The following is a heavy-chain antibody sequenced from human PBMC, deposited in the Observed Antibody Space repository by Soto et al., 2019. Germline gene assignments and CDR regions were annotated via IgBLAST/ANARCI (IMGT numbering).Heavy chain of an antibody. J-gene: IGHJ3*02. CDR2: IYRGGST. D-gene: IGHD2-15*01. V-gene: IGHV3-53*01. CDR3: ASGLVVVAANHDAFDI. Sequence: VQLVESGGGLIQPGGSLRLSCAASGFTVSSNYMSWVRQAPGKGLEWVSVIYRGGSTYYADSVKGRFTISRDNSKNTLYLQMNSLRAEDTAVYYCASGLVVVAANHDAFDIWGQGTMVTVSS. CDR1: GFTVSSNY.